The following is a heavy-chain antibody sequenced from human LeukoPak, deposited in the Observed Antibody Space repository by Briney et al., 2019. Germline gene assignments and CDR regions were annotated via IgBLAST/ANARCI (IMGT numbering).Heavy chain of an antibody. Sequence: PGGSLRLSCAASGFTVSSNYMSWVRQAPGKGLEWLSVIYSGGSTYYADPVKGRFTISRDNSKNTLYLQMNSLRAEDTAVYYCARDRGVSSGYYGGYYYGMDVWGQGTTVTVSS. CDR3: ARDRGVSSGYYGGYYYGMDV. D-gene: IGHD3-22*01. CDR2: IYSGGST. J-gene: IGHJ6*02. CDR1: GFTVSSNY. V-gene: IGHV3-53*01.